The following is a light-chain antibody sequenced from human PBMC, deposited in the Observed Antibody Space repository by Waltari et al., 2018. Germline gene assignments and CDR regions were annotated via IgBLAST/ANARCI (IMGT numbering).Light chain of an antibody. CDR2: LGS. J-gene: IGKJ1*01. V-gene: IGKV2-28*01. CDR3: MQSLQALWT. CDR1: QSLLHSNGYNY. Sequence: DIVVTQSPLSLPVTPGEPASISCRSSQSLLHSNGYNYLDWYLQKPGQSPQLLSYLGSNRASEVPDRFSGTGSGTDFTLKINRVQAEDVWVYYCMQSLQALWTFGQGTKVEIK.